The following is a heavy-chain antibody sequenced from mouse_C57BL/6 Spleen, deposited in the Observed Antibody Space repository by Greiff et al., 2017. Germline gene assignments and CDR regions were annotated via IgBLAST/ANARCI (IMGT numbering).Heavy chain of an antibody. CDR3: ARDVYYNGNFPGFAY. CDR1: GFTFSSYA. J-gene: IGHJ3*01. CDR2: ISDGGSYT. D-gene: IGHD2-1*01. Sequence: EVKVEESGGGLVKPGGSLKLSCAASGFTFSSYAMSWVRQTPEKRLEWVATISDGGSYTYYPDNVKGRFTISRDNAKNNLYLQMSHLKSEDTAMYYCARDVYYNGNFPGFAYWGQGTLVTVSA. V-gene: IGHV5-4*01.